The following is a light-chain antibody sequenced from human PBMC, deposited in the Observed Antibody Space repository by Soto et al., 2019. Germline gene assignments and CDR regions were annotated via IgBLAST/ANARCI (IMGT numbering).Light chain of an antibody. CDR3: GSWDSSLSAYV. J-gene: IGLJ1*01. V-gene: IGLV1-51*01. CDR2: YDD. Sequence: QSVMTQPPSVSAAPGQRVTISCSGSSSNIGGNSVSWYQQLPGTAPKLLIYYDDKRPSGIPDRFSGSKSGTSATLGITGLQTGDEADYYCGSWDSSLSAYVFGTGTKLTVL. CDR1: SSNIGGNS.